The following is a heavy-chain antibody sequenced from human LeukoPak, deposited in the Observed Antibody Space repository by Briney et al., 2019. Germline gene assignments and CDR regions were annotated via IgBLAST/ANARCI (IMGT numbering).Heavy chain of an antibody. Sequence: GGSLRLSCAASGFTFSSYAMHWVRQAPGKGLEWVAVISYDGSNKYYADSVKGRFTISRDNSKNTLYLQMSSLRAEDTAVYYCASHKGSGIVATITGRGWFDPWGQGTLVTVSS. CDR3: ASHKGSGIVATITGRGWFDP. J-gene: IGHJ5*02. V-gene: IGHV3-30*04. CDR2: ISYDGSNK. D-gene: IGHD5-12*01. CDR1: GFTFSSYA.